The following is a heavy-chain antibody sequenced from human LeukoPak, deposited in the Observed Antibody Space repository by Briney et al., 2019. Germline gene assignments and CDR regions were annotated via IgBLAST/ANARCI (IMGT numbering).Heavy chain of an antibody. CDR1: GYTFTSYG. CDR2: ISAYNGNT. V-gene: IGHV1-18*01. J-gene: IGHJ3*02. CDR3: ASHDYYDSSGSERDAFDI. Sequence: GASVKVSCKASGYTFTSYGISWVRQAPGQGLEWMGWISAYNGNTNYAQKLQGRVTMTTDTSTSTAYMELRSLRSDDTAVYYCASHDYYDSSGSERDAFDIWGQGTMVTVSS. D-gene: IGHD3-22*01.